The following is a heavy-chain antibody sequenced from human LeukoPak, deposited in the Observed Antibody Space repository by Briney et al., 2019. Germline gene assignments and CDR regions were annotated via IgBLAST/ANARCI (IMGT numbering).Heavy chain of an antibody. V-gene: IGHV1-2*02. D-gene: IGHD3-22*01. Sequence: AASVKVSCKASGYTFTGYYMHWVRQAPGRGLEWMGWINPNSGGTNYAQKFQGRVTMTRDTSISTAYMELSRLRSDDTAVYYCARVSDSSGYHAFDIWGQGTMVTVSS. J-gene: IGHJ3*02. CDR2: INPNSGGT. CDR3: ARVSDSSGYHAFDI. CDR1: GYTFTGYY.